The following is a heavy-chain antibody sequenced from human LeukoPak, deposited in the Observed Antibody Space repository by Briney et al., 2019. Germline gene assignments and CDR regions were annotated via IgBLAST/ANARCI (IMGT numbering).Heavy chain of an antibody. D-gene: IGHD1-26*01. Sequence: GGSLRLSCAASGFTFSSYWMHWVRQAPGKGLVWVSRINSDASTTSYADSVKGRFTISRDNSKNTLFLQMNSLRAEDTAIYYCAKYGPQDSGSSHFDYWGQGALVTVSS. CDR1: GFTFSSYW. CDR3: AKYGPQDSGSSHFDY. V-gene: IGHV3-74*01. CDR2: INSDASTT. J-gene: IGHJ4*02.